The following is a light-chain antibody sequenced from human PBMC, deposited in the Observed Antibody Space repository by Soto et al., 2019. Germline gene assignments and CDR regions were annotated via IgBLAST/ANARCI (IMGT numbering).Light chain of an antibody. CDR3: QHYNNWPT. CDR1: QSVSTN. CDR2: GAS. V-gene: IGKV3-15*01. Sequence: EMVVTQSPVTLSVSPGERATLSCRASQSVSTNLAWYQQKPGQAPRVLIYGASTRATNIPARFSGSGSGTDFTLTISSLQSEDFALYYCQHYNNWPTFGQGTKVDI. J-gene: IGKJ1*01.